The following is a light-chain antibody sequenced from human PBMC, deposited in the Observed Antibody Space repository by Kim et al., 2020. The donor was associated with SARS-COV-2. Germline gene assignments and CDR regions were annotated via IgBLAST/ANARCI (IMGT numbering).Light chain of an antibody. CDR1: QSINNN. CDR3: QQYNGWPRT. V-gene: IGKV3-15*01. Sequence: SVSPGERATFSCRASQSINNNLAWYQQRPGQVPSLLIYDSSTRAAGIPARFSGSGSGTDFTLTISSLQSEDFAVYYCQQYNGWPRTFGQGTKLEI. J-gene: IGKJ2*01. CDR2: DSS.